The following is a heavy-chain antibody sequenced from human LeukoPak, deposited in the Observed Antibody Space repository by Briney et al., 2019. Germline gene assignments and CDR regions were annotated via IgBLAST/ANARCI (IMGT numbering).Heavy chain of an antibody. Sequence: GGSLRLSCAASGFTFSSYAMSWVRQAPGKGLEWVSAISGSGGSTYYADSVKGRFTISRDNSKNTLYLQMNSLRAEDTAVYYCAKDLPPIVATKTRPGDRDYWGQGTLVTVSS. CDR3: AKDLPPIVATKTRPGDRDY. D-gene: IGHD5-12*01. J-gene: IGHJ4*02. CDR1: GFTFSSYA. V-gene: IGHV3-23*01. CDR2: ISGSGGST.